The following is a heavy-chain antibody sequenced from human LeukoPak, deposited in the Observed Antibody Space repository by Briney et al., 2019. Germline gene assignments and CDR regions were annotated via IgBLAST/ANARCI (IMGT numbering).Heavy chain of an antibody. CDR1: GFTFSNYA. D-gene: IGHD4-17*01. J-gene: IGHJ4*02. V-gene: IGHV3-23*01. CDR3: AKASRDYGDYDR. Sequence: PGGSLRLSCAASGFTFSNYAMSWVRQAPGKGLEWVSAISGYGGSTYYADSAKGRFTISRDNSKNTLDLQMDSLRAEDTAVYYCAKASRDYGDYDRWGQGTLVTVSS. CDR2: ISGYGGST.